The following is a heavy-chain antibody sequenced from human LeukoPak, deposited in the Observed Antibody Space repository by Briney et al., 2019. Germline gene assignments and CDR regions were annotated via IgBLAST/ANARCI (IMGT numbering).Heavy chain of an antibody. CDR1: GFTFSSYG. CDR3: AKDHSDSSGYFRVPHVFDF. CDR2: IRYDRRNQ. V-gene: IGHV3-30*02. J-gene: IGHJ4*02. D-gene: IGHD3-22*01. Sequence: GGSLRLSCAASGFTFSSYGMHWVRQAPGKWLEWVAFIRYDRRNQYYADSVKGRFTISRDNSKNTLDLQMNSLRAEDTAVYYCAKDHSDSSGYFRVPHVFDFWGQGTLVTVSS.